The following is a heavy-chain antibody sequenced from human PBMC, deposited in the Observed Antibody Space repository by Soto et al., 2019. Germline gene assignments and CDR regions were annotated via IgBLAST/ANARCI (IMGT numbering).Heavy chain of an antibody. CDR3: ARVIHYYDSSGYYPNWFDP. D-gene: IGHD3-22*01. Sequence: ASVKVSCKASGYTFTSYGISGVRQAPGQGLEWMGWISAYNGNTNYAQKLQGRVTMTTDTSTSTAYMEMRSLRSDDAAVYYCARVIHYYDSSGYYPNWFDPGGQGTLVTVS. CDR2: ISAYNGNT. J-gene: IGHJ5*02. CDR1: GYTFTSYG. V-gene: IGHV1-18*01.